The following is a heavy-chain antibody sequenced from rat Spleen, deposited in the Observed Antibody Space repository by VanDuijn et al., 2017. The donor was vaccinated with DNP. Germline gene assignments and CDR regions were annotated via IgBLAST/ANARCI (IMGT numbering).Heavy chain of an antibody. Sequence: QVQLKESGPGLVQPSQTLSLTCTVYGFSLTSYHVSWFRQPPGKGLEWLGVMWTGGGTAYNSALKSRLSISRDTSKSQVFLKMSSLKTEDTATYYCARDRYYGSTVGMDAWGQGASVTVSS. J-gene: IGHJ4*01. D-gene: IGHD1-6*01. CDR3: ARDRYYGSTVGMDA. CDR1: GFSLTSYH. V-gene: IGHV2-43*01. CDR2: MWTGGGT.